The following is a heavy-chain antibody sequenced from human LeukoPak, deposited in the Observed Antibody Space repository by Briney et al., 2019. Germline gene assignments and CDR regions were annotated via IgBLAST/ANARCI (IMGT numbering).Heavy chain of an antibody. CDR2: INHSGST. V-gene: IGHV4-34*01. D-gene: IGHD3-3*01. J-gene: IGHJ4*02. CDR1: GGSFSGYY. CDR3: ARANYDFWSGYYKPFDY. Sequence: SETLSLTCAVYGGSFSGYYWSWIRQPPGKGLEWIGEINHSGSTNYNPSLKSRVTISVDTSKNQFSLKLSSVTAADTAVNYCARANYDFWSGYYKPFDYWGQGTLVTVSS.